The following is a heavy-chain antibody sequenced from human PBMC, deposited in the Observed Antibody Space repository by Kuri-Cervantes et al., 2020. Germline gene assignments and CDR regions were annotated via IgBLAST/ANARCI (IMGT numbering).Heavy chain of an antibody. Sequence: SVKVSCKASGGTFSSYAISWVRQAPGQGLEWMGGIIPIFGTANYAQKFQGRVTITADESTSTAYMELSSLRSEDTAVYYCARVSQRITMINPPDWFGPWGQGTLVTVSS. CDR2: IIPIFGTA. V-gene: IGHV1-69*13. CDR1: GGTFSSYA. CDR3: ARVSQRITMINPPDWFGP. D-gene: IGHD3-22*01. J-gene: IGHJ5*02.